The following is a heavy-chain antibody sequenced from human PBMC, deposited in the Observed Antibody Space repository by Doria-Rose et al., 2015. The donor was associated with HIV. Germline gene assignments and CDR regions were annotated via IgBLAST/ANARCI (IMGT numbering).Heavy chain of an antibody. CDR1: GVSLSSPGMG. V-gene: IGHV2-26*01. CDR2: IFSDDDR. J-gene: IGHJ4*02. D-gene: IGHD6-13*01. CDR3: ARIKSSRWYHKYYFDF. Sequence: QESGPVLVKPTETLTLTCTVSGVSLSSPGMGVSWIRQPPGKALEWLANIFSDDDRSHRTSLKGRLNISRGTSKSQVVLTMTDMDPVDTATYYCARIKSSRWYHKYYFDFWGQGTLVIVSA.